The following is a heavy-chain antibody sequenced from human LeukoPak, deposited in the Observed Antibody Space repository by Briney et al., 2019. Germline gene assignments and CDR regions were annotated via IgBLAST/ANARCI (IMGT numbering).Heavy chain of an antibody. CDR2: ILGSGRSA. CDR3: SKWGDYVVLTGYYDSDF. Sequence: PGGSLRLSCAASGFTFNNYAMSWVRQAPGKGLEWVSAILGSGRSAYYADSVKGRFTISRDNSKNSLFLQMNSLRVEDTALYYCSKWGDYVVLTGYYDSDFWGQGTLVTVSA. D-gene: IGHD3-9*01. J-gene: IGHJ4*02. CDR1: GFTFNNYA. V-gene: IGHV3-23*01.